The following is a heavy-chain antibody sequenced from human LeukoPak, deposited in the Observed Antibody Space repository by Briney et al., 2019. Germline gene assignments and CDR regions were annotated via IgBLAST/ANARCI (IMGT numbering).Heavy chain of an antibody. D-gene: IGHD4/OR15-4a*01. CDR3: ARDRNVIGADFDS. V-gene: IGHV3-30*04. CDR2: VSFDGMNN. CDR1: GFIFENFA. J-gene: IGHJ5*01. Sequence: GGSLRLSCAASGFIFENFAIHWVRQAPGRGLEWVSVVSFDGMNNFYGDSVKGRFTVSRDNSNNTVFLHMNSLRPDDTAVYFCARDRNVIGADFDSWGQGTLVTVSS.